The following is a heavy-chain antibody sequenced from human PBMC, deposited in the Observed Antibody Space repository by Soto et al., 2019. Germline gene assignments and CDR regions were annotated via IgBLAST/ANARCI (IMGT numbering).Heavy chain of an antibody. CDR2: ISYRGSA. J-gene: IGHJ6*02. V-gene: IGHV4-31*03. Sequence: QVQLQESGPGLVKPSQTLSLTCTVSGGSISSGGYYWSWIRQHPGKGLEWIGYISYRGSAYYSPSLKSRVTISVDTSKNQFSLKVNSVTAADTAVYYCARRMQNYNTMGVWGQGTTVTVSS. CDR3: ARRMQNYNTMGV. D-gene: IGHD2-15*01. CDR1: GGSISSGGYY.